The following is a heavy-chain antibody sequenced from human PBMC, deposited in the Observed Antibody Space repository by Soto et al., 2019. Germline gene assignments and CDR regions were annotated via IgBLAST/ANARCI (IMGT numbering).Heavy chain of an antibody. J-gene: IGHJ6*02. D-gene: IGHD6-25*01. V-gene: IGHV3-49*04. Sequence: SLRLSCTASGFTFGDYAMSWVREAPGKGLEWVGFIRSKAYGGTTEYAASVKGRFTISRDDSKSIAYLQMNSLKTEDKAVYYCTRVGGSAGDSYYYGMDVWGQGTTVTVS. CDR2: IRSKAYGGTT. CDR1: GFTFGDYA. CDR3: TRVGGSAGDSYYYGMDV.